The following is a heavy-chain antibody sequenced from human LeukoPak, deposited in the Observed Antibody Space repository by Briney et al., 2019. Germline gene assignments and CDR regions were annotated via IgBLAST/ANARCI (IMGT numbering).Heavy chain of an antibody. CDR1: GFTFSSYA. J-gene: IGHJ4*02. V-gene: IGHV3-30*04. Sequence: GGSLRLSCAASGFTFSSYAMHWVRQAPGKGLEWVAVISYDGSNKYYADSVKGRFTISRDNSKNTLYLQMNSLRAEDTAVYYCAKKGATTGDFDYWGQGTLVTVSS. CDR3: AKKGATTGDFDY. CDR2: ISYDGSNK. D-gene: IGHD1-26*01.